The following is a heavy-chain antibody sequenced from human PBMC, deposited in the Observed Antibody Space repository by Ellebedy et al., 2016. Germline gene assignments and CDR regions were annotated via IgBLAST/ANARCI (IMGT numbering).Heavy chain of an antibody. J-gene: IGHJ5*02. CDR1: GYNFTSYW. CDR3: ARLGVGVVVPAAMLWFDP. Sequence: GGSLRLSCKTSGYNFTSYWIGWVRQMPGKGLEWMGIIYPGDSDTRYSPSFQGQVTVSADKSISIAYLQWSSLKASDTAMYYCARLGVGVVVPAAMLWFDPWGQGTLVTVSS. D-gene: IGHD2-2*01. V-gene: IGHV5-51*01. CDR2: IYPGDSDT.